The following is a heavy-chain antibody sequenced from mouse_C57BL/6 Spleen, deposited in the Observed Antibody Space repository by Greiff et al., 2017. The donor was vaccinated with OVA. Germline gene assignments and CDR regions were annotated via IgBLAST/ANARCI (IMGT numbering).Heavy chain of an antibody. Sequence: EVQLQQSGGDLVKPGGSLKLSCAASGFTFSSYGMSWVRQTPDKRLEWVATISSGGSYTYYPDSVKGRFTISRDNAKNTLYLQMSSLKSEDTAMYYCASFARDFDYWGQGTTLTVSS. CDR3: ASFARDFDY. CDR1: GFTFSSYG. J-gene: IGHJ2*01. CDR2: ISSGGSYT. V-gene: IGHV5-6*01.